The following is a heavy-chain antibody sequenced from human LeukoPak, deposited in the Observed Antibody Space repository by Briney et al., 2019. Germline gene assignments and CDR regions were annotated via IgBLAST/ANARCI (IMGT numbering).Heavy chain of an antibody. CDR1: GYSISSGYY. CDR3: ARDEVRLRAFDI. D-gene: IGHD5/OR15-5a*01. V-gene: IGHV4-38-2*02. CDR2: IYHSGST. Sequence: PSETLSLTCTVSGYSISSGYYWGWIRQPPGKGLEWIGSIYHSGSTYYNPSLKSRVTISVDTSKNQFSLKLSSVTAADTAVYYCARDEVRLRAFDIWGQGTMVTVSS. J-gene: IGHJ3*02.